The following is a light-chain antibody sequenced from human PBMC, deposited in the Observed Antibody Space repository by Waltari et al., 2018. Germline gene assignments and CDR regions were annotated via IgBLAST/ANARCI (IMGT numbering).Light chain of an antibody. V-gene: IGLV1-40*01. Sequence: QSVLTQAPSVFGAPGQRVTISCSGGSSNIGAGYDVHWYQQLPGTAPKLLLYGNDNRPSGVPDRFSASKSGTSASLAITGLQADDEAIYFCQSYDDSLRASVFGGGARLTVL. J-gene: IGLJ2*01. CDR1: SSNIGAGYD. CDR2: GND. CDR3: QSYDDSLRASV.